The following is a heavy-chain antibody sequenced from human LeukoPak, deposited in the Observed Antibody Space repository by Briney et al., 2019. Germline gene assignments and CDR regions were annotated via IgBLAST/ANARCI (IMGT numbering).Heavy chain of an antibody. J-gene: IGHJ6*03. D-gene: IGHD2-2*01. V-gene: IGHV5-51*01. CDR3: ARHLGYCSSTSCFLHIDV. CDR1: GYSFSNYW. Sequence: GESLKISCKGSGYSFSNYWIGWVRQMPGKGLEWMGIIHPGDSETRYSPSFQGQVTISADKSISTAYLQWSSLKASDTAMYYCARHLGYCSSTSCFLHIDVWGKGTTVTVSS. CDR2: IHPGDSET.